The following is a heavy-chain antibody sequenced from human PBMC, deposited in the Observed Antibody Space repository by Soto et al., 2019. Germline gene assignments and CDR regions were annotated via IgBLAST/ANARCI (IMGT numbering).Heavy chain of an antibody. V-gene: IGHV3-49*03. CDR1: GLTFGDSG. D-gene: IGHD3-3*01. CDR3: TRDTASYDFSSGFYTPYYYYGMDV. J-gene: IGHJ6*02. Sequence: GGSLRLSCIASGLTFGDSGISWFRQAPGKGLEWVGFIRSKAYGGTTEHAASVKGRFTISRDDSKSIAYLQMNSLKTEDTAVYYCTRDTASYDFSSGFYTPYYYYGMDVWGQGTTVTVSS. CDR2: IRSKAYGGTT.